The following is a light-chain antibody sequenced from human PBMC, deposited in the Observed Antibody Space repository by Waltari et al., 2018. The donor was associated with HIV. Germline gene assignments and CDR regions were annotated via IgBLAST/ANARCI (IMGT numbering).Light chain of an antibody. J-gene: IGLJ3*02. CDR3: QAWDSGTWV. CDR2: QDS. CDR1: ELGGNY. Sequence: SYELTQPPSVSVSPGQTASITCSGDELGGNYACWYQQKPGQSPVLVIYQDSKRPSGIPERFSGSNSGNTATLTIRGTQAMDEADYYCQAWDSGTWVFGGGTKLTVL. V-gene: IGLV3-1*01.